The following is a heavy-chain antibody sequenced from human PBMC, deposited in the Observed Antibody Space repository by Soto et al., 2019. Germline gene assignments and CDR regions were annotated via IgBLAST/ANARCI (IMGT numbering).Heavy chain of an antibody. J-gene: IGHJ5*02. CDR1: GGSFSSYA. CDR2: VIPIFRSA. V-gene: IGHV1-69*01. Sequence: QVQLVQSGAEVKKPGSSVKVSCKASGGSFSSYAISWVRQAPGQGLEWMGGVIPIFRSANYAQRFQAIVTITADDSTSTAYMVVSSLRSEDTVLYFCATSKVRVVINPVWFDPLGQGTLVTVSS. CDR3: ATSKVRVVINPVWFDP. D-gene: IGHD3-10*01.